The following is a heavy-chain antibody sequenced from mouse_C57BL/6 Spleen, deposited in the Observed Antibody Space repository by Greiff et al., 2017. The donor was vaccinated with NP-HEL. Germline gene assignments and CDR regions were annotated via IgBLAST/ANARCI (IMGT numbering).Heavy chain of an antibody. V-gene: IGHV1-53*01. CDR2: IKPSNGDT. CDR1: GYTFTIYW. Sequence: QVQLQQPGTELVKPGASVKLSCKASGYTFTIYWMHWVKQRPGQGLEWIGNIKPSNGDTNYNEKFKNKATLTVDKSSSTAYMQLSSLTSEDSAVYYCARWDDGGGYWGQGTTLTVSS. D-gene: IGHD4-1*01. CDR3: ARWDDGGGY. J-gene: IGHJ2*01.